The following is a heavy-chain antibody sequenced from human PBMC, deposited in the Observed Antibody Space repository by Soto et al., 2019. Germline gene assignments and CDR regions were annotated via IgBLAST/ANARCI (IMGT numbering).Heavy chain of an antibody. V-gene: IGHV4-59*01. Sequence: SETLSLTCTVSGGSISTYYWSWIRQPPGKGLEWIGYIYYSGSTSYNPSLKSRVTISVDTSKNQFSLKLRSVTAADTAVYCCASDRSSGWDQGYGMDVWGQGTTVTVSS. CDR3: ASDRSSGWDQGYGMDV. D-gene: IGHD6-19*01. J-gene: IGHJ6*02. CDR1: GGSISTYY. CDR2: IYYSGST.